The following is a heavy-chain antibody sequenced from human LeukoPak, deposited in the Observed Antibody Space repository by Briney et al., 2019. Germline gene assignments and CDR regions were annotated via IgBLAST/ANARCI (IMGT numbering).Heavy chain of an antibody. CDR1: GFTFSNYA. CDR3: ARAYCSSTSCYGMDV. J-gene: IGHJ6*02. CDR2: ISYDGSNK. V-gene: IGHV3-30-3*01. Sequence: GGSLRLSCAASGFTFSNYAMHWVRQAPGKGLEWVAVISYDGSNKYYADSVKGRFTISRDNSKNTLYLQMNSLRAEDTAVYYCARAYCSSTSCYGMDVWGQGTTVTVSS. D-gene: IGHD2-2*01.